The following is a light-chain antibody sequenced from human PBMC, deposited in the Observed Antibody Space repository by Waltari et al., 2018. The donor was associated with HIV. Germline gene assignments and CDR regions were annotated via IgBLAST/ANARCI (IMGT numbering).Light chain of an antibody. CDR1: SGSVSTSFY. J-gene: IGLJ2*01. CDR2: STN. Sequence: QTVVTQEPSFSVSPGGTVTLTCGLNSGSVSTSFYPSWDQQTPGQAPRTLIYSTNSRSSGVPDRFSGSILGNKAALTITGAQADDECDYYCALYMGSAILFGGGTKLTVL. V-gene: IGLV8-61*01. CDR3: ALYMGSAIL.